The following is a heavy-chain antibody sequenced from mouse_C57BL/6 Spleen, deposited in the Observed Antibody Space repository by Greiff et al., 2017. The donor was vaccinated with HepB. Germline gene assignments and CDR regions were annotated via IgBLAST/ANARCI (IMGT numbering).Heavy chain of an antibody. CDR1: GYTFTSYW. Sequence: VQLQQSGAELVRPGSSVKLSCKASGYTFTSYWMHWVKQRPIQGLEWIGNIDPSDSETHYNQKFKDKATLTVDKSSSTAYMQLSSLTSEDSAVYYCARAYYYGSSPDYFDYWGQGTTLTVSS. V-gene: IGHV1-52*01. CDR3: ARAYYYGSSPDYFDY. D-gene: IGHD1-1*01. J-gene: IGHJ2*01. CDR2: IDPSDSET.